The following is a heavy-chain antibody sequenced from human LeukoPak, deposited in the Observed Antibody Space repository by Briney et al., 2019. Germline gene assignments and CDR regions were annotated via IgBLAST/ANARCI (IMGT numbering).Heavy chain of an antibody. V-gene: IGHV3-7*03. CDR2: IKQDGSEK. CDR1: GFSFSSYW. Sequence: GGSLRLSCAASGFSFSSYWMSWVRQAPGKGLEWVANIKQDGSEKYYVDSVKGRFTISRDNAKNSLYLQMNSLRAEDTAVYYCARDPPSEAFDIWGQGTMATVS. CDR3: ARDPPSEAFDI. J-gene: IGHJ3*02.